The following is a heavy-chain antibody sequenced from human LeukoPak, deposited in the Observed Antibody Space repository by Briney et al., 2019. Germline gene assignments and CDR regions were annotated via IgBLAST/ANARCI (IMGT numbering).Heavy chain of an antibody. D-gene: IGHD6-13*01. J-gene: IGHJ4*02. CDR3: ARDGSNGAAAGGFDY. Sequence: SETLSLTCTVSGASINSDTYYWGWIRQPPGKGLEWIGTHSHSGSAYYNPSLRSRITMSLDTSENQFSLKLSSVTAADTAVYYCARDGSNGAAAGGFDYWGQGTLVTVSS. CDR2: HSHSGSA. CDR1: GASINSDTYY. V-gene: IGHV4-39*07.